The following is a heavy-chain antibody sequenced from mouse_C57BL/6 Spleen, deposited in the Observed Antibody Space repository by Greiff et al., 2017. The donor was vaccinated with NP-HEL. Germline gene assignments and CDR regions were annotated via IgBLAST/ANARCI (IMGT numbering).Heavy chain of an antibody. CDR3: AKHPLYGYDGLGD. CDR1: GFSLTSYG. J-gene: IGHJ4*01. Sequence: VKVVESGPGLVAPSQRLSITCTVSGFSLTSYGVDWVRQPPGKGLEWLGVIWGGGSTNYNSALMSRLSISKDNSKSQVFLKMNSLQTEDTAMYYCAKHPLYGYDGLGDWGQGTSVTVSS. CDR2: IWGGGST. V-gene: IGHV2-9*01. D-gene: IGHD2-2*01.